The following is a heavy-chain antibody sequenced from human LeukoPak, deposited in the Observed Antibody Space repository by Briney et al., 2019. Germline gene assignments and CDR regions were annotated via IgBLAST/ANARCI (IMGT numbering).Heavy chain of an antibody. CDR2: IYYSGST. D-gene: IGHD3-3*01. V-gene: IGHV4-59*01. Sequence: SETLSLTCTVSGGTISSYYWSWIRQPPGKGLEWIWYIYYSGSTNYNPSLKSRVTISVDTSKNQFSLKLSSVTAADTAVYYCARVLVTYYDFCSGHHNWFDPWGQGTLVTVSS. CDR1: GGTISSYY. CDR3: ARVLVTYYDFCSGHHNWFDP. J-gene: IGHJ5*02.